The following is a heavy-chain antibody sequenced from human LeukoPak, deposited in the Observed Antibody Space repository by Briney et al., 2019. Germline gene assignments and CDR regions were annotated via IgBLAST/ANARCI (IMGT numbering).Heavy chain of an antibody. CDR1: GYTFTSYH. Sequence: ASVKVSCKASGYTFTSYHINWVRQATGQGLEWVGWMNPNNSDIGYAQKFQGRVTMTEDTSTDTAYMELSSLRSEDTAVYYCATAPRYSSGSPLDYWGQGTLVTVSS. CDR3: ATAPRYSSGSPLDY. CDR2: MNPNNSDI. D-gene: IGHD6-19*01. J-gene: IGHJ4*02. V-gene: IGHV1-8*01.